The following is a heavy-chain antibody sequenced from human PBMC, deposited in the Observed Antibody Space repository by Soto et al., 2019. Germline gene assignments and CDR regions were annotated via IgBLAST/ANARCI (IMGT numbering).Heavy chain of an antibody. J-gene: IGHJ4*02. CDR1: CGSISSYY. CDR2: IYYSGST. V-gene: IGHV4-59*01. Sequence: ETLSLTCTVSCGSISSYYWSWIRQPPGKGLEWIGYIYYSGSTNYNPSLKSRVTISVDTSKNQFSLKLSSVTAADTAVYYCARTIPIVVVPAAMPFFDYWGQGTLVTVSS. CDR3: ARTIPIVVVPAAMPFFDY. D-gene: IGHD2-2*01.